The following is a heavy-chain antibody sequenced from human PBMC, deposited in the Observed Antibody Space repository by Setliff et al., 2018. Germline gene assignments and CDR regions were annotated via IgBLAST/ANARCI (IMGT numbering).Heavy chain of an antibody. V-gene: IGHV4-59*01. J-gene: IGHJ4*02. CDR2: VYYSGTT. CDR1: GGSISTYY. CDR3: ARGGTYRYFDY. Sequence: SETLSLTCTVSGGSISTYYWSWIRQPPGKGLEFIGYVYYSGTTNYDPSLKSRVTMSVDTSKNQFSLKLSSVTAADTAVYYCARGGTYRYFDYWGQGTLVTV.